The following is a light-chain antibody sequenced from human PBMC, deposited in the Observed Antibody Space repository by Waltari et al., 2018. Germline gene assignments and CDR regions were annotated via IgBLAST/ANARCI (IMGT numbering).Light chain of an antibody. CDR1: SSDVGGYNY. CDR3: CSYAGSALRV. CDR2: DVN. V-gene: IGLV2-11*01. J-gene: IGLJ3*02. Sequence: QSALTQPRSVSGSPGQSVTISCTGTSSDVGGYNYVSWYQQHPGKAPQLMIYDVNRRPSGVPYRFSGSKSGNTASLTISGLQAEDEADYYCCSYAGSALRVFGGGTKLTVL.